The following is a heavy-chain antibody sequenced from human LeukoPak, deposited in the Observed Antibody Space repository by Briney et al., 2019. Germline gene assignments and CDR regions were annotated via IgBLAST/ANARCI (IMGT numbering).Heavy chain of an antibody. Sequence: GRSLRLSCAASGFTLSSYGMHWVRQAPGKGLEWVAVISYDGSNKYYADSVKGRFTISRDNSKNTLYLQMNSLRAEDTAVYYCAKNLGYFDYWGQGTLVTVSS. CDR3: AKNLGYFDY. V-gene: IGHV3-30*18. CDR2: ISYDGSNK. J-gene: IGHJ4*02. D-gene: IGHD7-27*01. CDR1: GFTLSSYG.